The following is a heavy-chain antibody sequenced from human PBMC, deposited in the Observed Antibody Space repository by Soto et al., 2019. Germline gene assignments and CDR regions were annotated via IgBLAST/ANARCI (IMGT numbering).Heavy chain of an antibody. J-gene: IGHJ4*02. CDR1: SASFSKYY. CDR3: ASVTFGGIVLAH. V-gene: IGHV4-59*01. Sequence: SETLSLTCTVSSASFSKYYWTWIRQPPGKGLEWIGYIYFNGNTKYNPSLEGRLTISIDTSKKEFSLKLTSVTAADAAVYYCASVTFGGIVLAHWGQGTLVTVSS. D-gene: IGHD3-16*01. CDR2: IYFNGNT.